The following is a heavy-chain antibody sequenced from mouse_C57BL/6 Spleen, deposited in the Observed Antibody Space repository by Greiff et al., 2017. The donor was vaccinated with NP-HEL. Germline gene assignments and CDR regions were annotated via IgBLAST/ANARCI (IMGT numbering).Heavy chain of an antibody. CDR3: ARDGYGFAY. CDR1: GYTFTDYE. D-gene: IGHD2-14*01. Sequence: VQLQQSGAELVRPGASVTLSCKASGYTFTDYEMHWVKQTPVHGLEWIGAIDPETGGTAYNQKFKGKAILTADKSSSTAYMELRSLTSEDSAVVYGARDGYGFAYWGQGARVTVSA. CDR2: IDPETGGT. J-gene: IGHJ3*01. V-gene: IGHV1-15*01.